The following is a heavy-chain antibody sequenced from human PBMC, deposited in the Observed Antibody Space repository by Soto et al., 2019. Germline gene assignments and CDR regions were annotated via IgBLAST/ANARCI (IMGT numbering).Heavy chain of an antibody. V-gene: IGHV4-30-2*01. CDR2: IYHSGST. CDR3: ATSLWFGTQPEI. CDR1: GGSISSGGYS. Sequence: TLSLTCAVSGGSISSGGYSWSWIRQPPGKGLEWIGYIYHSGSTYYNPSLKSRGTISVDTSRKQFFLKVTSVSAADTAVYYCATSLWFGTQPEIWGPGTLVTVSS. D-gene: IGHD3-10*01. J-gene: IGHJ4*02.